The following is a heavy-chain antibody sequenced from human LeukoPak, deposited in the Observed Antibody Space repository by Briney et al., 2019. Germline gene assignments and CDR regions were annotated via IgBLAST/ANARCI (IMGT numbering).Heavy chain of an antibody. V-gene: IGHV4-34*01. Sequence: KPSETLSLTCTVSGGSISSYYWSWIRQPPGKGLEWIGEINHSGSTNYNPSLKSRVTISVDTSKNQFSLKLSSVTAADTAVYYCARGLQEYYYGSGSYYFLDYWGQGTLVTVSS. CDR2: INHSGST. CDR3: ARGLQEYYYGSGSYYFLDY. CDR1: GGSISSYY. D-gene: IGHD3-10*01. J-gene: IGHJ4*02.